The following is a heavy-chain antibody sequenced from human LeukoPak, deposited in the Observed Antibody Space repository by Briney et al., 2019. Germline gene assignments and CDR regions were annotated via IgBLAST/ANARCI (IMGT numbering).Heavy chain of an antibody. J-gene: IGHJ4*02. V-gene: IGHV3-21*01. CDR3: AREEPYSGSSAPIDY. D-gene: IGHD1-26*01. CDR1: GFTFSNYA. Sequence: GGSLRLSCAASGFTFSNYAMSWVRQAPGKGLEWVSSISSSSSYIYYADSVKGRFTISRDNAKNSLYLQMNSLRAEDTAVYYCAREEPYSGSSAPIDYWGQGTLVTVSS. CDR2: ISSSSSYI.